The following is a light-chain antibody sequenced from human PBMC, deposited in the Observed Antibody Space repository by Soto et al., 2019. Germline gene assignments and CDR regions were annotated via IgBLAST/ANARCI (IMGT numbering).Light chain of an antibody. J-gene: IGKJ2*01. V-gene: IGKV3-15*01. CDR1: QSISTE. CDR3: QQGHNWPVT. Sequence: EIVMTQSPATLSVSPGERATLSCRASQSISTELAWYQQKPGQPPRLLIYSASTRATGVPARFTGSGSGSAFTLTISGLQPEDFAVYSCQQGHNWPVTFGQGTRREI. CDR2: SAS.